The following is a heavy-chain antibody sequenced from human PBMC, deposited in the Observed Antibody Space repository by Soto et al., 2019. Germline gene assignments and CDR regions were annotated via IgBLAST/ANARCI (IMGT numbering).Heavy chain of an antibody. CDR1: GGSISSSNW. CDR3: ARDLDGLHDDTSGPFPRPG. Sequence: PSETLSLTCAVSGGSISSSNWWSWIRQAPGGGLEWIGYIHSSGSIYYNPSLKSRATMSIDTAGNQFSLKVSSVTVADTAVYYCARDLDGLHDDTSGPFPRPGWGQGTLVTVSS. V-gene: IGHV4-28*05. CDR2: IHSSGSI. D-gene: IGHD3-22*01. J-gene: IGHJ1*01.